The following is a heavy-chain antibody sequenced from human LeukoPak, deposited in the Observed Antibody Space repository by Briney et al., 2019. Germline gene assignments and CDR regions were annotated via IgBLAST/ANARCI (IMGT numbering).Heavy chain of an antibody. D-gene: IGHD3-16*01. CDR2: IIPILGIA. V-gene: IGHV1-69*04. J-gene: IGHJ3*02. CDR3: ARGDFLCYDYVWGSSQAFDI. Sequence: GASVKVSCKASGGTFSSYAISWVRQAPGQGLEWMGRIIPILGIADYAQKFQGRVTITADKSTSTAYMELSSLRSEDTAVYYCARGDFLCYDYVWGSSQAFDIWGQGTMVTVSS. CDR1: GGTFSSYA.